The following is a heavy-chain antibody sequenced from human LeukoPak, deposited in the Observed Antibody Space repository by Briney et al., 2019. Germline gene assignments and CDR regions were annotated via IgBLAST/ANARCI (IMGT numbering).Heavy chain of an antibody. J-gene: IGHJ6*02. Sequence: GGSLRLSCAASGFTVSSNYMSWVRQAPGKGLEWVSVIYRGGSTYYADSVKGRFTISRDNSKNTLYLQMNSLRAEDTAVYYCAREPLFGPGMDVWGQGTTVTVSS. CDR2: IYRGGST. CDR3: AREPLFGPGMDV. V-gene: IGHV3-66*01. D-gene: IGHD2-21*01. CDR1: GFTVSSNY.